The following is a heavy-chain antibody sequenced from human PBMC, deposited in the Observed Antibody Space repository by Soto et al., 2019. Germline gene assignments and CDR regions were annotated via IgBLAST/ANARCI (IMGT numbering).Heavy chain of an antibody. CDR2: INPNGGST. V-gene: IGHV1-46*01. CDR1: GYIFINYY. D-gene: IGHD6-13*01. Sequence: QVQLVQSGAEVKKPGASVKVSCKASGYIFINYYIHWVRQAPGQGLEWIGIINPNGGSTNYAQKFRGRVTLARDTSTSTVYMDLSSLKSQDTAMYYCARDLAAGDFWGQGTLVTVSS. CDR3: ARDLAAGDF. J-gene: IGHJ4*02.